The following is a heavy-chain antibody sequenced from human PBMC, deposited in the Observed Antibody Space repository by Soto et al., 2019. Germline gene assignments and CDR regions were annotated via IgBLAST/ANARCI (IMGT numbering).Heavy chain of an antibody. V-gene: IGHV3-30-3*01. CDR1: GFTFSNYI. Sequence: QVQLVESGGGVVQPGRSLRLSCAASGFTFSNYIMHWVRQAPGKGLEWVAIILHDGNNKYYADSVKGRFTISRDNSKNSLYLQLNSLRTEGTASYYCARDDEGGSYCDLGYWRQGTLVTVSS. D-gene: IGHD3-10*01. CDR2: ILHDGNNK. CDR3: ARDDEGGSYCDLGY. J-gene: IGHJ4*02.